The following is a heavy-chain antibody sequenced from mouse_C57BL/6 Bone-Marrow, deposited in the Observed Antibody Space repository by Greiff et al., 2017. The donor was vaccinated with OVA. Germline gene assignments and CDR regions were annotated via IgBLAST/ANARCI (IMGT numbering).Heavy chain of an antibody. CDR2: ISYDGSN. CDR1: GYSITSGYY. D-gene: IGHD1-1*01. Sequence: EVQVVESGPGLVKPSQSLSLTCSVTGYSITSGYYWNWIRQFPGNKLEWMGYISYDGSNNYNPSLKNRISITRDTSKNQFFLKLNSVTTEDTATYYCARVDYYGSRVAWFAYWGQGTLVTVSA. V-gene: IGHV3-6*01. CDR3: ARVDYYGSRVAWFAY. J-gene: IGHJ3*01.